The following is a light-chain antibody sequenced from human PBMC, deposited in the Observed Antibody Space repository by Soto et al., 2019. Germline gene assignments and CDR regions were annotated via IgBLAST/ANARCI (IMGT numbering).Light chain of an antibody. Sequence: QSVLTQPASVSGSPGRWSTISCTGTSSDVGSYNLVSWYQQHPGKAPKLMIYEVSKRPSGVSNRFSGSKSGNTASLTISGLQAEDEADYYCCSYAGSRYYVFGTGTKVTVL. CDR2: EVS. CDR3: CSYAGSRYYV. V-gene: IGLV2-23*02. CDR1: SSDVGSYNL. J-gene: IGLJ1*01.